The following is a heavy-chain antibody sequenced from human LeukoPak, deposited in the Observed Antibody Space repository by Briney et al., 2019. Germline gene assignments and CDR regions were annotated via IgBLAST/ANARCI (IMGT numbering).Heavy chain of an antibody. CDR1: GYTYTIYG. V-gene: IGHV1-18*01. CDR2: ISAYNGYT. D-gene: IGHD3-10*01. Sequence: ASVKVSCKASGYTYTIYGISWVRQAPGQGLEWMGWISAYNGYTHYAQKLQGRVTMTTDTSTSTAYMELRSLRSDDTAVYYCARDRGQLREGGRRNWFDPWGQGTMVTVSS. J-gene: IGHJ3*01. CDR3: ARDRGQLREGGRRNWFDP.